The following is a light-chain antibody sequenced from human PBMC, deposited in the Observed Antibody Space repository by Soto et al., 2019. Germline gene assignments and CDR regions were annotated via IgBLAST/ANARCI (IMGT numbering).Light chain of an antibody. CDR3: SAYTTDNTLLV. Sequence: QSALTQPASVSGSPGQSITISCTGTSSDVGGYNYVSWYQQHPGRAPKLIIYEVSNRPSGVSNRFSGSKSGNTASLAISGLQAEDEADYYCSAYTTDNTLLVFGGGTKLTVL. CDR1: SSDVGGYNY. J-gene: IGLJ2*01. CDR2: EVS. V-gene: IGLV2-14*01.